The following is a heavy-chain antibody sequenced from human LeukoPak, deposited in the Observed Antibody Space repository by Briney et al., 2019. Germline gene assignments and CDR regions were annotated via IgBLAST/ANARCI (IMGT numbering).Heavy chain of an antibody. CDR1: GYTFTSYG. D-gene: IGHD6-19*01. Sequence: SVKVSCKASGYTFTSYGISWVRQAPGQGLEWMGGIIPIFGTANYAQKFQGRVTITADESTSTAYMELSSLRSEDTAVYYCASLQWRTFDYWGQGTLVTVSS. J-gene: IGHJ4*02. CDR2: IIPIFGTA. V-gene: IGHV1-69*13. CDR3: ASLQWRTFDY.